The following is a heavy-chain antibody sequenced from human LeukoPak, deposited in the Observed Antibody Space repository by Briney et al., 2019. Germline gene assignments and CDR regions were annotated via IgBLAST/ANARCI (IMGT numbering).Heavy chain of an antibody. V-gene: IGHV3-20*04. Sequence: PGGSLRLSCAASGFTFDEYGMSWVRQAPGKGLEWVSGVNWNGGSTGYADSVKGRFTISRDNAKNSLYLQMNSLRAEDTALYYCASGFGESSYYYYMDVWGKGTTVTVSS. CDR1: GFTFDEYG. D-gene: IGHD3-10*01. J-gene: IGHJ6*03. CDR3: ASGFGESSYYYYMDV. CDR2: VNWNGGST.